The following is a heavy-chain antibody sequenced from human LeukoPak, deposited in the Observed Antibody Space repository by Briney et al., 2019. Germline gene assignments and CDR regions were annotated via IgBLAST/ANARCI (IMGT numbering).Heavy chain of an antibody. J-gene: IGHJ4*02. CDR1: RGSINNQY. D-gene: IGHD3-16*01. CDR2: MYTNGES. V-gene: IGHV4-4*07. Sequence: TSETLSLTCTVSRGSINNQYWSWIRQPAGKGLEWIGRMYTNGESDYNPSLKSRVAMSVDTSKSQFSLKLNSMTAADTALYYCARGYYGGAVDSWGQGILVTVSS. CDR3: ARGYYGGAVDS.